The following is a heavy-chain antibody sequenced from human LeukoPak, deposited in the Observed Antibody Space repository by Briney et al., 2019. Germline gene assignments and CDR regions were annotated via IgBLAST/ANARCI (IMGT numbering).Heavy chain of an antibody. Sequence: GGSLRLSCAASGFTFSIYAMNWVRQAPGEGPEWVSSIGGSGGEIRYADSVKGRFTISRDNSQNTLYLRMNSLRVEDTAIYYCSKDLTTRSIGYFDYWGQGTLVTVSS. D-gene: IGHD1-1*01. V-gene: IGHV3-23*01. CDR1: GFTFSIYA. CDR3: SKDLTTRSIGYFDY. CDR2: IGGSGGEI. J-gene: IGHJ4*02.